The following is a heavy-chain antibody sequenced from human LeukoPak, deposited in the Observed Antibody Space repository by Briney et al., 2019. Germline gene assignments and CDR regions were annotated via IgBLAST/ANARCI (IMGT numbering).Heavy chain of an antibody. J-gene: IGHJ4*02. CDR1: GFTFSSYS. CDR3: ARDVPYCSSTSCPFDY. CDR2: ISSSSGYI. Sequence: GGSLRLSCAASGFTFSSYSMNWVRQAPGKGLEWVSSISSSSGYIYYADSVKGRFTISRDNAKNSLYLQMNSLRAEDTAVYYCARDVPYCSSTSCPFDYWGQGTLVTVSS. D-gene: IGHD2-2*01. V-gene: IGHV3-21*01.